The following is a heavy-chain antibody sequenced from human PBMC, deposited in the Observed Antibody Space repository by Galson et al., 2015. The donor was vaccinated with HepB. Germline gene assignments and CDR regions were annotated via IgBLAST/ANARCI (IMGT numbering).Heavy chain of an antibody. Sequence: SLRLSCAASGFTFSDFWMSWVRQAPGKGLEWVASIKQDGGEKYYVDSVKGRFTISRDNAKISLYLQMNSLRAEDTAIYYCARDLTILVNLHTQPVPGTFDIWGQGTMVTVSP. D-gene: IGHD2/OR15-2a*01. CDR1: GFTFSDFW. J-gene: IGHJ3*02. CDR2: IKQDGGEK. V-gene: IGHV3-7*01. CDR3: ARDLTILVNLHTQPVPGTFDI.